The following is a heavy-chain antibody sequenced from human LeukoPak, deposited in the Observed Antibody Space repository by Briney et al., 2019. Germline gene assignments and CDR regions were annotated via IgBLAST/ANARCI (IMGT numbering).Heavy chain of an antibody. J-gene: IGHJ4*02. D-gene: IGHD3-22*01. CDR3: ARDRPTYYYDIIGPIDY. CDR2: ISYSGSA. CDR1: GDSISSNNYY. Sequence: SETLSLTCTVSGDSISSNNYYWGWIRQPPGKGLEWIGHISYSGSAYYNPSLKSRVIISVDTSKNQFSLKLSSVTAADTAVYYCARDRPTYYYDIIGPIDYWGQGTLVTVSS. V-gene: IGHV4-39*07.